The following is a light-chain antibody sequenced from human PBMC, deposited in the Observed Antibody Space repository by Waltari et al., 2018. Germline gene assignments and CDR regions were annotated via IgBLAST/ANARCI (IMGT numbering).Light chain of an antibody. V-gene: IGKV1-5*01. CDR2: DAS. CDR1: QSISAW. J-gene: IGKJ4*01. Sequence: DIQMTQSPSTLSASVGDRVTITCRASQSISAWLAWYQLRPGKAPKLLISDASILERGVPSRSSGSGSGTEFTLTINSLQPDDFATYYCHQYTNFPLTFGGGTTVEIK. CDR3: HQYTNFPLT.